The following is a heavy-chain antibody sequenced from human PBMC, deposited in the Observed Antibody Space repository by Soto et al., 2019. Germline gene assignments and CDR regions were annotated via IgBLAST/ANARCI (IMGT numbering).Heavy chain of an antibody. Sequence: GGSLRLSCAASGFTFSSYGMHWVRQAPGKGLEWVAVISYDGSNKYYADSVKGRFTISRDNSKNTLYLQMNSLRAEDTAVYYCAKDRVGITIFGVADYYYGMDVWGQGTTVTVSS. J-gene: IGHJ6*02. V-gene: IGHV3-30*18. CDR1: GFTFSSYG. D-gene: IGHD3-3*01. CDR3: AKDRVGITIFGVADYYYGMDV. CDR2: ISYDGSNK.